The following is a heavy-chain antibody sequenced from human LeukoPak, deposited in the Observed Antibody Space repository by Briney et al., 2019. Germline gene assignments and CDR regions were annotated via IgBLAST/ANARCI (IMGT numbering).Heavy chain of an antibody. CDR1: GGTFSSYA. V-gene: IGHV1-69*04. CDR3: ATGKSGSRNNWFDP. CDR2: IIPILGIA. Sequence: GASVKVSCKASGGTFSSYAISWVRQAPGQGLEWMGRIIPILGIANYAQKFQGRVTMTEDTSSDTAYMELSSLRSEDTAVYYCATGKSGSRNNWFDPWGQGTLVTVSS. D-gene: IGHD1-26*01. J-gene: IGHJ5*02.